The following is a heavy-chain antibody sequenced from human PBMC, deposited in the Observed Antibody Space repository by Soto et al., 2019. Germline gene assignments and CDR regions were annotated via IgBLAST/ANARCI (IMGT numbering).Heavy chain of an antibody. CDR1: GGSLSDYY. V-gene: IGHV4-34*01. CDR2: INHRGTA. D-gene: IGHD6-19*01. Sequence: SETLSLTCAVYGGSLSDYYWNGLRQPPGKGLEWIGEINHRGTASYNPSLKSRVDISVDTALTQFSLKLRSVTAADTAIYYCAKYQWNPGAFDPWGPGTQVTVSS. CDR3: AKYQWNPGAFDP. J-gene: IGHJ5*02.